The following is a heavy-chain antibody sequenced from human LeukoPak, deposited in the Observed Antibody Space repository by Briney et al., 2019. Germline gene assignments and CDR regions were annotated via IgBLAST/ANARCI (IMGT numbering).Heavy chain of an antibody. CDR1: GGTFSSYA. D-gene: IGHD6-6*01. CDR2: IIPILGIA. CDR3: AGLAARPPIPHIYYYYYGMDV. V-gene: IGHV1-69*04. J-gene: IGHJ6*02. Sequence: VASVKVSCKASGGTFSSYAISWVRQAPGQGLEWMGRIIPILGIANYAQKFQGRVTITADKSTSTAYMELSSLRSEDTAVYYCAGLAARPPIPHIYYYYYGMDVWGQGTTVTVSS.